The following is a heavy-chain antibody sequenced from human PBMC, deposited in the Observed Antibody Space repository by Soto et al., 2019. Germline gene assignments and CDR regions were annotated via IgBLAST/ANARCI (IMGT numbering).Heavy chain of an antibody. CDR2: IYYSGST. CDR3: AREGPAVTTVTPISYYYYMDV. CDR1: GGSISSYY. V-gene: IGHV4-59*01. Sequence: SETLSLTCTVSGGSISSYYWSWIRQPPGKGLEWIGYIYYSGSTNYNPSLKSRVTISVDTSKNQFSLKLSSVTAADTAVYYCAREGPAVTTVTPISYYYYMDVWGKGTTVTVSS. J-gene: IGHJ6*03. D-gene: IGHD4-17*01.